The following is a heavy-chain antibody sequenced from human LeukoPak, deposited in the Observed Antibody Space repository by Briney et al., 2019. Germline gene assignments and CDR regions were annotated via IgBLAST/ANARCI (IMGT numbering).Heavy chain of an antibody. CDR3: ASGYEATYYFDY. J-gene: IGHJ4*02. V-gene: IGHV4-59*01. CDR2: IYYSGST. CDR1: GGSISSYY. D-gene: IGHD5-12*01. Sequence: SETLSLTCTVSGGSISSYYWSWIRQPPGKGLEWIGYIYYSGSTNYNPSLKSRVTISVDTSKNQFSLKLSSVTAADTAVYYCASGYEATYYFDYWGQGTLVTVPS.